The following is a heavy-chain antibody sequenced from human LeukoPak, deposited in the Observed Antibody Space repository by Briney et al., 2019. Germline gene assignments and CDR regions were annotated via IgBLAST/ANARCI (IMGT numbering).Heavy chain of an antibody. Sequence: GGSLRLCCAASGFTVSSNYMSWVRQAPGKGLEWVSVIYSGGSTYYADSVKGRFTISRDNSKNTVYLQMNSLRAEDTAVYYCAMHTYYYDSSGYYWGQGTLVTVSS. J-gene: IGHJ4*02. CDR1: GFTVSSNY. CDR2: IYSGGST. D-gene: IGHD3-22*01. CDR3: AMHTYYYDSSGYY. V-gene: IGHV3-66*02.